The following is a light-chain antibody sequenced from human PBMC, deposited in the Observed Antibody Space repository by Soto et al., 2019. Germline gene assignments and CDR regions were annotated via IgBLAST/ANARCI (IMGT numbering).Light chain of an antibody. V-gene: IGKV1-5*01. J-gene: IGKJ1*01. CDR2: DAS. CDR1: QSIGRF. Sequence: DIQTTQSPSTLSASVGDRVTITCRASQSIGRFLAWYQHQPGKAPKLLIYDASTLESGVPSRFSGTGSGTEFTFSITSLQPEDFGTYYCQQCYMGWTFGQGTKVDIK. CDR3: QQCYMGWT.